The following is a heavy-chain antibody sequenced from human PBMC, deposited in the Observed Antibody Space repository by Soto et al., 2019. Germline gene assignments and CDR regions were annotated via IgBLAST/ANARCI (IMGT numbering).Heavy chain of an antibody. CDR1: GFTFSSYS. Sequence: EVQLVESGGGLVQPGGSLRLSCAASGFTFSSYSMNWVRQAPGKGLEWVSYISSSSSTIYYADSVKGRFTISRDNXKXSXXLQMNSLRDEDTAVYYCARKCGTSCYLYYYYGMDVWGQGTTVTVSS. V-gene: IGHV3-48*02. CDR2: ISSSSSTI. J-gene: IGHJ6*02. CDR3: ARKCGTSCYLYYYYGMDV. D-gene: IGHD2-2*01.